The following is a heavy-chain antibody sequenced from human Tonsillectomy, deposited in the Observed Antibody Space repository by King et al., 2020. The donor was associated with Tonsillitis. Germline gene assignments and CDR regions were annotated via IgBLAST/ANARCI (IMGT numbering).Heavy chain of an antibody. CDR2: IDPSDSYT. V-gene: IGHV5-10-1*03. Sequence: VQLVESGAEVKEPGESLRISCKGSGYSFTSYWINWVRQMPGKGLEWMGRIDPSDSYTNYSQSFQGHVTISADKSISTAYLHWSSLKASDTAMYYCAILDTTMPKDYYYYGMDVWGQGTTVTVSS. D-gene: IGHD5-18*01. J-gene: IGHJ6*02. CDR1: GYSFTSYW. CDR3: AILDTTMPKDYYYYGMDV.